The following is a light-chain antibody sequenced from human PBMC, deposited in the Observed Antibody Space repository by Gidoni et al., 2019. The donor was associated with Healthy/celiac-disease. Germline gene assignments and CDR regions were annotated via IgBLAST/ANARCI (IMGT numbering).Light chain of an antibody. CDR2: KVS. V-gene: IGKV2-30*01. Sequence: DVVMTQYPLSLPVTLGQPASISCRSSQSLVYSDGHTYLTWFPQRPGQSPRSLIYKVSNRDSGFPDRCSGSGSGTDFTLKISRVEAEDVGFYYCMQGTHWPRTFXXXTRLEIK. J-gene: IGKJ5*01. CDR3: MQGTHWPRT. CDR1: QSLVYSDGHTY.